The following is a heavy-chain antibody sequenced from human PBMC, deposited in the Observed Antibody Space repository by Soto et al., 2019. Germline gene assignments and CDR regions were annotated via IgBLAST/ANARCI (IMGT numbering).Heavy chain of an antibody. CDR2: INPNSGGT. D-gene: IGHD2-15*01. CDR3: ARDRGYCSGGSCYIAFDI. CDR1: GYTFTGYY. V-gene: IGHV1-2*04. J-gene: IGHJ3*02. Sequence: ASVKVSCKASGYTFTGYYMHWVRQAPRQGLEWMGWINPNSGGTNYAQKFQGWVTMTRDTSISTAYMELSRLRSDDTAVYYCARDRGYCSGGSCYIAFDIWGQGTMVTVSS.